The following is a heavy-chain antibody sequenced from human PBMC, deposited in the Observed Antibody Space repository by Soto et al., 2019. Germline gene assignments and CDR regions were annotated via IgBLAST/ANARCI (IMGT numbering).Heavy chain of an antibody. CDR2: IIPIFGTA. Sequence: QVQLVQSGAEVKKPGSSVKVSCKASGGTFSSYAISWVRQAPGQGLEWMGGIIPIFGTANYAQKFPGSVTITADEYTSTAYMELSSLRSEDTAVYYCAGPPELTRIYYYYGMDVWGQGTTVTVSS. CDR1: GGTFSSYA. J-gene: IGHJ6*02. V-gene: IGHV1-69*12. CDR3: AGPPELTRIYYYYGMDV. D-gene: IGHD1-7*01.